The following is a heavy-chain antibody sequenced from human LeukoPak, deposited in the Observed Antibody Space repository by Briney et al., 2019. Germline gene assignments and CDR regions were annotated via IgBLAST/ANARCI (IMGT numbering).Heavy chain of an antibody. CDR2: ISSSSSYI. CDR3: ARLAQLEFPVHDY. Sequence: GGSLRLSCAASGFTFSSYSMNWVRQAPGKGLEWVSSISSSSSYIYYADSVKGRFTISRDNAKNSLYLQMNSLRAEDTAVYYCARLAQLEFPVHDYWGQETLVTVSS. J-gene: IGHJ4*02. V-gene: IGHV3-21*01. CDR1: GFTFSSYS. D-gene: IGHD6-6*01.